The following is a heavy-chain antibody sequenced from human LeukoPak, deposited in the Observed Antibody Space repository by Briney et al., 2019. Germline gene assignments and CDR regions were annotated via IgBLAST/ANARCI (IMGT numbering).Heavy chain of an antibody. CDR3: ARVGDQVYSGYDPGYFDY. Sequence: SETLSLTCTVSGGSISSSSYYWGWIRQPPGKGLEWIGSIYYSGSTYYNPSLKSRVTISVDTSKNQFSLKLSSVTAADTAVYYCARVGDQVYSGYDPGYFDYWGQGTLVTVSS. CDR1: GGSISSSSYY. D-gene: IGHD5-12*01. V-gene: IGHV4-39*07. CDR2: IYYSGST. J-gene: IGHJ4*02.